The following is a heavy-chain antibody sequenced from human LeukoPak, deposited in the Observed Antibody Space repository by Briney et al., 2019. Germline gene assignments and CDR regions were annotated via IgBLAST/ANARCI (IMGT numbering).Heavy chain of an antibody. CDR1: GGSISSSNYY. CDR3: AQNGQSGFSFDP. V-gene: IGHV4-39*07. Sequence: PSETLSLTCTVSGGSISSSNYYWVWIRQPPGKGLEWIGSIYYSGSTYYNPSLKSRVTISVDTSKKQFSLKLSSVTAADTAVYYCAQNGQSGFSFDPWGQGTLVTVSS. CDR2: IYYSGST. D-gene: IGHD2-8*01. J-gene: IGHJ5*02.